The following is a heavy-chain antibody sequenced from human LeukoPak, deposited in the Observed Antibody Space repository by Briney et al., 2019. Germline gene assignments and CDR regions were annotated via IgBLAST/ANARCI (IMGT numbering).Heavy chain of an antibody. CDR3: ARVGWDIVVVPAAVDY. Sequence: PGGSLRLSCAASGFTFSNYNMNWVRQAPGKGLEWVSYITSPSSTIYYADSAKGRFTISRDNAKNSLYLQMNSLRAEDTAVYYCARVGWDIVVVPAAVDYWGQGTLVTVSS. D-gene: IGHD2-2*01. J-gene: IGHJ4*02. V-gene: IGHV3-48*04. CDR2: ITSPSSTI. CDR1: GFTFSNYN.